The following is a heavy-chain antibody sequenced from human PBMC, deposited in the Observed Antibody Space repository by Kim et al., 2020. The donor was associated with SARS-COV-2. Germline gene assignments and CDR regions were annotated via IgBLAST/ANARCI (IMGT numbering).Heavy chain of an antibody. D-gene: IGHD3-10*01. V-gene: IGHV4-34*01. J-gene: IGHJ4*02. CDR3: ARGAYYYGSGADY. CDR1: GGSFSGYY. CDR2: INRSGST. Sequence: SETLSLTCAVYGGSFSGYYCRWTRQLPGKGLEWIGEINRSGSTNYNPSLKSRVTISVDTSKNQFSLTLSSVTAADTAVYYCARGAYYYGSGADYWGQGTLVTVSS.